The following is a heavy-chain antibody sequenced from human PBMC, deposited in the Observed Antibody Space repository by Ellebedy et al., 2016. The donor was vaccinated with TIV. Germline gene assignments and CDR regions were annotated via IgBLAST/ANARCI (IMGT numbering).Heavy chain of an antibody. CDR3: ATKPRGYSYGPVDY. CDR2: INHSGST. CDR1: GGSFSGYY. Sequence: SETLSLTCAVYGGSFSGYYWTWIRQPPGKGLEWIGEINHSGSTNYNPSLKSRVTISVDTSKNQFSLKLSSVTAADTAVYYCATKPRGYSYGPVDYWGQGTLVTVSS. D-gene: IGHD5-18*01. J-gene: IGHJ4*02. V-gene: IGHV4-34*01.